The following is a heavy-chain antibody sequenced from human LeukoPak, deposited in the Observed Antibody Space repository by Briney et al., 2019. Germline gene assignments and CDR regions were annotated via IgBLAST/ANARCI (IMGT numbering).Heavy chain of an antibody. CDR1: GYTFTDYY. D-gene: IGHD3-16*01. CDR3: ARAEKSEIYEQYIDV. CDR2: INPNSGVP. J-gene: IGHJ6*03. V-gene: IGHV1-2*02. Sequence: AAVTVSCMASGYTFTDYYSHWVRQAPGQGVQGMGWINPNSGVPNYAQRFQGRMTHNRDTAIRTAFMEMNKLRANDTAGYYCARAEKSEIYEQYIDVWGKGTAVTVSS.